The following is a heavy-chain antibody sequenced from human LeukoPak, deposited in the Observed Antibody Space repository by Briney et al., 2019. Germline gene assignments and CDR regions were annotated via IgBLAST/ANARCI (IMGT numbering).Heavy chain of an antibody. J-gene: IGHJ6*02. CDR1: GYTFTGYY. Sequence: ASVKVSCKASGYTFTGYYMHWVRQAPGQGLEWMGWINPNSGGTNYAQKFQGRVTMTRDTPISTAYMELSRLRSDDTAVYYCARGGPGDYIQYGMDVWGQGTTVTVSS. CDR3: ARGGPGDYIQYGMDV. V-gene: IGHV1-2*02. D-gene: IGHD4-17*01. CDR2: INPNSGGT.